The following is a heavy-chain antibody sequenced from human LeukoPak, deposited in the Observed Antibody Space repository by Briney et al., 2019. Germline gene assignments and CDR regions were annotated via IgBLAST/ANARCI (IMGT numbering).Heavy chain of an antibody. Sequence: GGSLRLSCSVSGFSLANYWMDWVRQTPGKGLEWVATIKDDGSEKYYVDSVKGRFTISRDNAKNSMYVHMNKLRCEGTRMYYCSRRLDYLGRGTLVTVSS. V-gene: IGHV3-7*03. CDR1: GFSLANYW. CDR3: SRRLDY. J-gene: IGHJ4*02. CDR2: IKDDGSEK.